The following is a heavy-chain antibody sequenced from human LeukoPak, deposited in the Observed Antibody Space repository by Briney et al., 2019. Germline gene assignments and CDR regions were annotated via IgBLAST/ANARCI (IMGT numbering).Heavy chain of an antibody. J-gene: IGHJ4*02. V-gene: IGHV4-39*07. CDR1: GGSISSSSYY. D-gene: IGHD4-17*01. Sequence: PSETLSLTCTVSGGSISSSSYYWGWIRQPPGKGLEWIASIYYSGSTYYNPSLKSRVTISVDTSKNQFSLKLSSVTAADTAVYYCARGLRSGTYYFDYWGQGTLVTVSS. CDR2: IYYSGST. CDR3: ARGLRSGTYYFDY.